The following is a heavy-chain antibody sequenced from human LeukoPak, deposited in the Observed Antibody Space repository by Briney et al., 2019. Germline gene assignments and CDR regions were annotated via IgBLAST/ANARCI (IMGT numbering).Heavy chain of an antibody. CDR1: GFTFSSYA. Sequence: GGSLRLSCAASGFTFSSYAMSWVRQAPGKGLEWVSAISGSGGSTYYADSVKGRFTISRDNSKNTLYLQMNSLRAEDTAVYYCAKESDNYYDSSGYVSYWGQGTLVTVSS. J-gene: IGHJ4*02. CDR2: ISGSGGST. V-gene: IGHV3-23*01. D-gene: IGHD3-22*01. CDR3: AKESDNYYDSSGYVSY.